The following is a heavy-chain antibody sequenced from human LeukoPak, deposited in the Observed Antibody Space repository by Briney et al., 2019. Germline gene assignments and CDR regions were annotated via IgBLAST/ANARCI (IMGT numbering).Heavy chain of an antibody. CDR2: IKQDGSEK. CDR1: GFTFSSYW. Sequence: GGSLRLSCAAPGFTFSSYWMSWVRQAPGKGLEWVANIKQDGSEKYYVDSVKGRFTISRDNAKNSLYLQMNSLRAEDTAVYYCARNWVVRGVPFDYWGQGTLVTVSS. V-gene: IGHV3-7*01. D-gene: IGHD3-10*01. CDR3: ARNWVVRGVPFDY. J-gene: IGHJ4*02.